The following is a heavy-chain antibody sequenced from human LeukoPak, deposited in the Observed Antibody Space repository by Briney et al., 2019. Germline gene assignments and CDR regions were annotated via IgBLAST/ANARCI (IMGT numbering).Heavy chain of an antibody. CDR3: ARAREPLIYTYYFDY. Sequence: SETLSLTCSVSGYSISSGYFWGWIRQPPGKGLEWIGRIYHSGTTYYDPSLKSRVTISVDTSRNQFSLKLSSVTAADTAVYYCARAREPLIYTYYFDYWGQGALVTVSS. CDR2: IYHSGTT. D-gene: IGHD1-14*01. V-gene: IGHV4-38-2*02. J-gene: IGHJ4*02. CDR1: GYSISSGYF.